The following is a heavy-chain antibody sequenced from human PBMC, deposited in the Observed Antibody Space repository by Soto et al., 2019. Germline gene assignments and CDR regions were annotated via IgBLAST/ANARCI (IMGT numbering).Heavy chain of an antibody. D-gene: IGHD3-10*01. V-gene: IGHV1-58*01. CDR3: AAEVRGVIITGDAFDI. CDR2: IVVGSGNT. CDR1: GFTFTSSA. J-gene: IGHJ3*02. Sequence: GASVKVSCTASGFTFTSSAVRWVRQARGQRLEWIGWIVVGSGNTNYAQKFQERVTITRDMSTSTAYMELSSLRSEDTAVYYCAAEVRGVIITGDAFDIWGQGTMVTVS.